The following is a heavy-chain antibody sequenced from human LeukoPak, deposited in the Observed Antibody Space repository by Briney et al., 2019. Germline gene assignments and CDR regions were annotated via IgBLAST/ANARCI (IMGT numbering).Heavy chain of an antibody. J-gene: IGHJ5*02. D-gene: IGHD3-16*01. V-gene: IGHV3-43*02. Sequence: SGGSLRLSCAASGFTFDDYAMHWVRQAPGKGLEWVSLTSGDGGSTYYADSVKGRFTISRDNSKNSLYLQMNSLRTEDTALYYCAKDIELWGYNWFDPWGQGTLVTVSS. CDR2: TSGDGGST. CDR3: AKDIELWGYNWFDP. CDR1: GFTFDDYA.